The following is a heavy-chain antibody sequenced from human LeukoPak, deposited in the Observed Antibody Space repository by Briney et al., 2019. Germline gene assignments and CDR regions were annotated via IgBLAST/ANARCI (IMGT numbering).Heavy chain of an antibody. CDR3: AKGDFNILTGYSYYYYMDV. D-gene: IGHD3-9*01. CDR2: ISGSGGST. CDR1: GFTFSSYG. Sequence: GGSLRLSCAASGFTFSSYGMNWVRLAPGQGLEWISSISGSGGSTYHADSVKGRFTISRDNSKNTLYLQMNSLRAEDTAVYYCAKGDFNILTGYSYYYYMDVWGKGTTATISS. V-gene: IGHV3-23*01. J-gene: IGHJ6*03.